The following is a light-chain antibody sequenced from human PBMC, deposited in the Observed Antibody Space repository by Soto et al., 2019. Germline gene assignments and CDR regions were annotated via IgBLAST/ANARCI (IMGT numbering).Light chain of an antibody. CDR2: GAS. CDR1: QSVSSN. CDR3: QQYNSWPPYT. J-gene: IGKJ2*01. Sequence: EIVMTQSPATLSVSPGESATLSCRASQSVSSNLAWYQQKPGQAPRLLIYGASTRGTGIPARFSGSGSGTDFTLTIRSLQSEDFGVYYCQQYNSWPPYTFGQGTKVDI. V-gene: IGKV3-15*01.